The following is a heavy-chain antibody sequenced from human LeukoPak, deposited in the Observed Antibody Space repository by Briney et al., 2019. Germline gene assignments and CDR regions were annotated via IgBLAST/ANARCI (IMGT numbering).Heavy chain of an antibody. CDR1: GYTFTTYG. CDR2: ISTYIGNT. Sequence: GASVKVSCKASGYTFTTYGISWVRQAPGQGLEWMGWISTYIGNTNYAQKFQGRVTMTEDTSTDTAYMELSSLRSEDTAVYYCATAKYVRGSIRFDPWGQGTLVTVSS. J-gene: IGHJ5*02. V-gene: IGHV1-18*01. D-gene: IGHD3-16*01. CDR3: ATAKYVRGSIRFDP.